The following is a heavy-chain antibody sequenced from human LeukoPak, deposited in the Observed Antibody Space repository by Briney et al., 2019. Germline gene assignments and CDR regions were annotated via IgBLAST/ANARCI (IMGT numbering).Heavy chain of an antibody. Sequence: GGSLRLSCAASGFTFSSYSMNWVRQAPGKGLEWVSSISSSSSYIYYADSVKGRFTISRDNSKNTLYLQMNSLRPEDTAVYYCAKNPSGVDIAATEPWGQGTLVTVPS. CDR2: ISSSSSYI. CDR1: GFTFSSYS. J-gene: IGHJ5*02. D-gene: IGHD6-13*01. CDR3: AKNPSGVDIAATEP. V-gene: IGHV3-21*01.